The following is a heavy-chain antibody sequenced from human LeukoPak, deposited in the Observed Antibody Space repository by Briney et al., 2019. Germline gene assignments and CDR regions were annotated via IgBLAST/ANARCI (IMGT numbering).Heavy chain of an antibody. D-gene: IGHD2-15*01. CDR1: GASISNYY. CDR3: ARRGYCSGSSCYLFDY. J-gene: IGHJ4*02. V-gene: IGHV4-59*08. Sequence: PSETLSLTCTVSGASISNYYWSWIRQPPGKGLEYLAHIYYSGSTNYNPSLKSRVTISVDSSRNQFSLKLTSVTAADTAVYYCARRGYCSGSSCYLFDYWGQGTLVSVSS. CDR2: IYYSGST.